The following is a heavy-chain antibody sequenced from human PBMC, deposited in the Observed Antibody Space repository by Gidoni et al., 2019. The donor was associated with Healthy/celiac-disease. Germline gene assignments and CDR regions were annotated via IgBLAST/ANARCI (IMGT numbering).Heavy chain of an antibody. V-gene: IGHV1-46*01. J-gene: IGHJ4*02. CDR2: INPSGGST. CDR1: GYTFTSYY. CDR3: AREVHYYGSGSYWAYYFDY. Sequence: QVQLVQSGAEVKKPGASVKVSCKASGYTFTSYYMHWVRQAPGQGLEWMGIINPSGGSTSYAQKFQGRVTMTRDTSTSTVYMELSSLRSEDTAVYYCAREVHYYGSGSYWAYYFDYWGQGTLVTVSS. D-gene: IGHD3-10*01.